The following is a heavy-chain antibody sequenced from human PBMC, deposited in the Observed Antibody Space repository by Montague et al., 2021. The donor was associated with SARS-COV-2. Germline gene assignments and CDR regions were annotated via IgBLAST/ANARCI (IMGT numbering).Heavy chain of an antibody. CDR2: IYYSGGI. D-gene: IGHD3-10*01. CDR3: ARAVSVRRAVNWFDP. V-gene: IGHV4-59*11. CDR1: GGSMSDHY. J-gene: IGHJ5*02. Sequence: SETLSLTCTVSGGSMSDHYWAWIRQPPGKGLEWLAYIYYSGGINSNASLKSRVSMSVDTSKNQFSLKLTFVTAADTAVYYCARAVSVRRAVNWFDPWGQGTLVTVSS.